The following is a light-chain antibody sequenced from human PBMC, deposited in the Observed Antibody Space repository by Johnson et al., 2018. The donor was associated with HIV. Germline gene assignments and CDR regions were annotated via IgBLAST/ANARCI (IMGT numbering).Light chain of an antibody. J-gene: IGLJ1*01. Sequence: QSVLTQPPSVSAAPGQKVTISCSGSSSNIGNNYVSWYQQLPGTAPKLLIYDNNKRPSGIPDRFSGSQSGTSATLGITGLQTGDEADYYCGTWDSSLSGGVFGTGTKVTVL. CDR2: DNN. V-gene: IGLV1-51*01. CDR1: SSNIGNNY. CDR3: GTWDSSLSGGV.